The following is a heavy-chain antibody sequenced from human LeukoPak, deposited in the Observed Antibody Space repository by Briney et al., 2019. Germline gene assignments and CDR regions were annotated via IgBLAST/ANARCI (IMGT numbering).Heavy chain of an antibody. CDR2: INQGGDT. CDR3: AGRLGGYSNFDY. D-gene: IGHD3-16*01. Sequence: SETLSLTCAVYGRSFSGYHWTWIRQPPGKGLEWIGEINQGGDTNYNSSLKSRVAISLDTSTNHFSLTLSSVAAADTAVYFCAGRLGGYSNFDYWGRGTLVTVSS. V-gene: IGHV4-34*01. J-gene: IGHJ4*02. CDR1: GRSFSGYH.